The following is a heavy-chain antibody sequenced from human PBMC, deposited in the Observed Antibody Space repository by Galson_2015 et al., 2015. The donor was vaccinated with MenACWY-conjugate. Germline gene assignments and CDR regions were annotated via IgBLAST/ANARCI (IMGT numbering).Heavy chain of an antibody. V-gene: IGHV3-23*01. CDR3: ARAFQLDN. CDR2: ITNTGGTT. CDR1: GFAFNSYG. Sequence: SLRLSCAASGFAFNSYGMSWARQAPGKGLEWVSTITNTGGTTYYPASGKARFTISRDNSKSTLHLQMNSLRAEDTAVYYCARAFQLDNWGQGSLVTVSS. J-gene: IGHJ4*01. D-gene: IGHD3-3*02.